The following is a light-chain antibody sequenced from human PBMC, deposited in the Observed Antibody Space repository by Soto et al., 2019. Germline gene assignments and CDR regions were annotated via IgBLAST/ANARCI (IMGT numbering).Light chain of an antibody. CDR2: GAS. J-gene: IGKJ3*01. Sequence: EIVLTQSPGTLSLSPGERATLSCRASQSVSSSYLTRYQQKPGQAPRLLIYGASSRATGIPVRFSGSGSGTDVTLTIIILEPEDSAVYYCQQYGSSPLFTFGHGTKVDIK. CDR1: QSVSSSY. V-gene: IGKV3-20*01. CDR3: QQYGSSPLFT.